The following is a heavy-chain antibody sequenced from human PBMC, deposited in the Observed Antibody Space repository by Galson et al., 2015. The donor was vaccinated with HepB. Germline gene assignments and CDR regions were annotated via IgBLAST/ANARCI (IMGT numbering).Heavy chain of an antibody. Sequence: SLRLSCAGSGFNFSNYNMNWVRQAPGKGLEWISYIRSNGQTIYYADSVKGRFTISRDNAENSVYLQMNSLRDEDTAVYYCARDTSFDWYFDVWGRGTLVAVSS. V-gene: IGHV3-48*02. CDR1: GFNFSNYN. CDR2: IRSNGQTI. J-gene: IGHJ2*01. CDR3: ARDTSFDWYFDV. D-gene: IGHD3-3*02.